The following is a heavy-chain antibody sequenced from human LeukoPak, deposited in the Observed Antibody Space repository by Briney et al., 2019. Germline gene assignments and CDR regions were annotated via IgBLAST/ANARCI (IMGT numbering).Heavy chain of an antibody. CDR2: IYHSGST. V-gene: IGHV4-4*02. D-gene: IGHD3-16*01. Sequence: SGTLSLTCAVPGGSISNTEWWSWVRQPPGKGLEWIGEIYHSGSTNYNPSLKSRVTISVDTSTNPFSLKLSSVTDADTAVYYCARHADSGLGQLAFNYWGQGTLVTVCS. CDR1: GGSISNTEW. CDR3: ARHADSGLGQLAFNY. J-gene: IGHJ4*02.